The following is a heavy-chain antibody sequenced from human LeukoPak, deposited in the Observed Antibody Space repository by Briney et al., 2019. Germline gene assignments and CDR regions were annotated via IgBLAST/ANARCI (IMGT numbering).Heavy chain of an antibody. CDR2: ISSSSDTI. J-gene: IGHJ3*02. V-gene: IGHV3-48*02. Sequence: PGGSLRLSCAASGCTFSTYIMDWVRQAPGKGLEWVSYISSSSDTIYYADSVKGRFTISRDNAKKSLYLQMNSLRDEDTAVYYCAGGGVVVAAIDAFDIWGQGTLVTVSS. D-gene: IGHD2-15*01. CDR1: GCTFSTYI. CDR3: AGGGVVVAAIDAFDI.